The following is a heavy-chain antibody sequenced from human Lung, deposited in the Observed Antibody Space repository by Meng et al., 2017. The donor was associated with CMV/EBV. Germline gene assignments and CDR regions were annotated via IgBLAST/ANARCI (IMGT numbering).Heavy chain of an antibody. Sequence: HLRASGPGLVKPSEHLSLTCTVSGGSISSYYWSWIRQSAGKGLEWIGRIYTSGTTIYNPSLKSRLTLSLDTSKNQFSLKLNSVTAADTAVYYCARAEADTGNFDYWGQGTLVTVSS. CDR3: ARAEADTGNFDY. D-gene: IGHD6-19*01. V-gene: IGHV4-4*07. CDR2: IYTSGTT. J-gene: IGHJ4*02. CDR1: GGSISSYY.